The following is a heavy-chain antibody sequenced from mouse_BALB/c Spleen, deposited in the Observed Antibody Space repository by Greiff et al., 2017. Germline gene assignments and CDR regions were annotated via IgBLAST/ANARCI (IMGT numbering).Heavy chain of an antibody. CDR2: ISSGGSYT. CDR1: GFTFSSYA. Sequence: EVKLVESGGGLVKPGGSLKLSCAASGFTFSSYAMSWVRQTPEKRLEWVATISSGGSYTYYPDSVKGRFTISSDNAKNTLYLQMSSLRSEDTAMYYCARGRYDGYLSWFAYWGQGTLVTVSA. V-gene: IGHV5-9-3*01. J-gene: IGHJ3*01. CDR3: ARGRYDGYLSWFAY. D-gene: IGHD2-3*01.